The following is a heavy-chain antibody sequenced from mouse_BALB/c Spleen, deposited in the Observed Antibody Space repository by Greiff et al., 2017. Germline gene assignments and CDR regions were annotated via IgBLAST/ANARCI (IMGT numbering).Heavy chain of an antibody. J-gene: IGHJ4*01. CDR1: GFTFSDYY. D-gene: IGHD3-2*01. CDR2: ISDGGSYT. CDR3: ARYLRQRALLDY. Sequence: EVQVVESGGGLVKPGGSLKLSCAASGFTFSDYYMYWVRQTPEKRLEWVATISDGGSYTYYPDSVKGRFTISRDNAKNNLYLQMSSLKSEDTAMYYSARYLRQRALLDYWGQGTSVTVSS. V-gene: IGHV5-4*02.